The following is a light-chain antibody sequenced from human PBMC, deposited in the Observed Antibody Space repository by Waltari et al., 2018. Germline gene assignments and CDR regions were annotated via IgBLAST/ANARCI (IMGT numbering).Light chain of an antibody. J-gene: IGLJ2*01. CDR1: SSDIGSYNF. CDR3: ASFVGTNNFRV. V-gene: IGLV2-8*01. Sequence: QSALTQPPSASGSPGQSVTISCTGTSSDIGSYNFVSWYQHHPGKAPKLIIYEVTQRPSGVPERFSGSKSGNTASLTVAGLQAEEEADYYCASFVGTNNFRVFGGGTRVTVL. CDR2: EVT.